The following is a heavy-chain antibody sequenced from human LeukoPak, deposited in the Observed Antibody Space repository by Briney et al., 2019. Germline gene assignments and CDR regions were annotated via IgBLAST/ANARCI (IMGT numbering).Heavy chain of an antibody. CDR1: GFTFSNHW. D-gene: IGHD5-18*01. CDR2: INRDGSRT. CDR3: ARGGSDTAMAHDY. V-gene: IGHV3-74*01. J-gene: IGHJ4*02. Sequence: GGSLRLSCAASGFTFSNHWMHWVRQAPGKGLMWVPRINRDGSRTDYADSVKGRFTISRDDAKNTLYLQVNSLRAEDTAVYFCARGGSDTAMAHDYWGQGTLVTVSS.